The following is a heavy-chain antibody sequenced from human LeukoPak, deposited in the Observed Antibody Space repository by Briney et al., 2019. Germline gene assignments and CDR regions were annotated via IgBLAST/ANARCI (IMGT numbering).Heavy chain of an antibody. Sequence: ASLKVSCKASGYTFTGYYMHWVRQAPGQGLEWMGWINPNSGDTNYAQTFQSRFTITRDTSTSTAYMQLSRLRSDDTAVYYCARDRHSRHYYDSSIHPPLDYWGQGTLVTVSS. CDR2: INPNSGDT. CDR1: GYTFTGYY. V-gene: IGHV1-2*02. D-gene: IGHD3-22*01. J-gene: IGHJ4*02. CDR3: ARDRHSRHYYDSSIHPPLDY.